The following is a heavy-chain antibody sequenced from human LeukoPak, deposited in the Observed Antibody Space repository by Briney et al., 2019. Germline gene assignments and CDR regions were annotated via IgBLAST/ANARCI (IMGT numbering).Heavy chain of an antibody. Sequence: GGSLRLSCVASGFTFSIYALSWVRQAPGKGREWVSVIGGIDGNTYYAESVKGRFTISRDNSRNTLYLQMNSLRAEDTAVYYCARGAGSPHYLDSWGQGTLVTVSS. CDR3: ARGAGSPHYLDS. J-gene: IGHJ4*02. CDR1: GFTFSIYA. CDR2: IGGIDGNT. V-gene: IGHV3-23*01. D-gene: IGHD6-13*01.